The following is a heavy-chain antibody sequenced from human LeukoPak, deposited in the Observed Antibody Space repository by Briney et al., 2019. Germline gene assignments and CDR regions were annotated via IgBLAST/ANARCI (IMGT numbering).Heavy chain of an antibody. CDR2: IYYSGST. V-gene: IGHV4-31*03. J-gene: IGHJ5*02. Sequence: SETLSLTCTVSGGSISSGGFYWSWIRQHPGKGLDWFGYIYYSGSTHYNPSLKSRLTISVDTSKNQFPLQLSSVTAADTAVYYCARRARGCYGTRCYTGRWFAPWGLGTLVTVSS. CDR3: ARRARGCYGTRCYTGRWFAP. D-gene: IGHD2-2*02. CDR1: GGSISSGGFY.